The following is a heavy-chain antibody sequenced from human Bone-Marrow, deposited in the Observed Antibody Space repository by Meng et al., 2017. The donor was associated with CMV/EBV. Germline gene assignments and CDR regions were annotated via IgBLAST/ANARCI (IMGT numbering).Heavy chain of an antibody. J-gene: IGHJ4*02. Sequence: SQTLSLTCAISWDSVSSNSAAWNWIRQSPSRGLEWLGSTYYRSKWYNDYAVSVKSRITINPDTSKNLFSLRLNSVTPGDTAVYYCAREGGVGATLHPFDYWGQGTLVTVSS. CDR2: TYYRSKWYN. D-gene: IGHD1-26*01. V-gene: IGHV6-1*01. CDR3: AREGGVGATLHPFDY. CDR1: WDSVSSNSAA.